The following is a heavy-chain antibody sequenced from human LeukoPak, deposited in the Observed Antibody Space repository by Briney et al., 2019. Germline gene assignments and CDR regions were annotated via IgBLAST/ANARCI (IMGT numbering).Heavy chain of an antibody. J-gene: IGHJ4*02. Sequence: GESLKISCKGSGYSFTSFWIGWVRQMPGKGLGWMGIIYPGDSDTRYSTSFQGQVIISADKSISTAYLQWSSLNASDTAMYYCASARRRHGAYPFDYWGQGTLVTVSS. CDR1: GYSFTSFW. CDR3: ASARRRHGAYPFDY. D-gene: IGHD1-26*01. CDR2: IYPGDSDT. V-gene: IGHV5-51*01.